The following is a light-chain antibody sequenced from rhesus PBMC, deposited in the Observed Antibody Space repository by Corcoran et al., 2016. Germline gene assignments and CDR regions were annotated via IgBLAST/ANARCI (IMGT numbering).Light chain of an antibody. CDR2: YAS. CDR3: QHYNNSPWT. V-gene: IGKV1-66*01. Sequence: DIQMTQSPSSLSASVGDTVTITCRASQAINSYLAWYQQKPGKAPKPLISYASTLEAGVPSRFSGSGSGTDYTLTIISLQPEDIATYYCQHYNNSPWTFGQGTKVEIK. CDR1: QAINSY. J-gene: IGKJ1*01.